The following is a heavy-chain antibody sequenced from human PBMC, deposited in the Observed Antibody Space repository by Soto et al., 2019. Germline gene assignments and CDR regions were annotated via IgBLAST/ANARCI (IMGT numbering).Heavy chain of an antibody. Sequence: GGSLRLSCAASGFTFSDYYMSWIRQAPGKGLEWVSYISSSGSTIYYADSVKGRFTISRDNAKNSLYLQMNSLRAEDTAVYYCAREYCSGGSCYDDAFDIWGQGTMVTVSS. CDR1: GFTFSDYY. D-gene: IGHD2-15*01. V-gene: IGHV3-11*01. CDR3: AREYCSGGSCYDDAFDI. J-gene: IGHJ3*02. CDR2: ISSSGSTI.